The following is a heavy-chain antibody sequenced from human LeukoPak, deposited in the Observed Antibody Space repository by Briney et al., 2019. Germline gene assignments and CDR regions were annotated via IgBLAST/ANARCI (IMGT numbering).Heavy chain of an antibody. V-gene: IGHV3-23*01. Sequence: RGSLRLSCAASGFSFNSYVMSWVRQAPGEGLEWVSSISDGGGSTDYADSVKGRFTISRDNSKNTVFLQMNSPRAEDAAVYYCAKSPVEVVPSATWGRPGFDPWGQGTLVTVSS. J-gene: IGHJ5*02. D-gene: IGHD2-2*01. CDR1: GFSFNSYV. CDR2: ISDGGGST. CDR3: AKSPVEVVPSATWGRPGFDP.